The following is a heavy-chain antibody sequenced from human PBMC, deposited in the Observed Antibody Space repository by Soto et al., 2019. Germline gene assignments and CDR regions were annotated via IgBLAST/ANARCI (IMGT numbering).Heavy chain of an antibody. Sequence: DVQLEESGGGLVQPGGSLRLSCAGSGFTFSSHWMSWVRQAPGKGLEWVANIKQDGSEKYFVDSVKGRFTISRDNANFSMYMKLNSSRDADTAVYHCARVVSLYFYDSLGWRYFDIWGRGTLVTVSS. CDR3: ARVVSLYFYDSLGWRYFDI. J-gene: IGHJ2*01. V-gene: IGHV3-7*01. D-gene: IGHD3-22*01. CDR2: IKQDGSEK. CDR1: GFTFSSHW.